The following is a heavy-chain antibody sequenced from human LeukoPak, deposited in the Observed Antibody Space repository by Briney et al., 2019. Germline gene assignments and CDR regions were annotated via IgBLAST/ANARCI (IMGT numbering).Heavy chain of an antibody. D-gene: IGHD6-19*01. V-gene: IGHV3-23*01. Sequence: GGSLRLSSAASGFTFSSYAMGWVRQAPGKGLEWVSTISGTGDSTYYADSVKGRFTISRDSSKNTLYLQMNSLRAEDTALYYCAARPPRAVAGPFDYWGQGILVTVSS. CDR1: GFTFSSYA. J-gene: IGHJ4*02. CDR3: AARPPRAVAGPFDY. CDR2: ISGTGDST.